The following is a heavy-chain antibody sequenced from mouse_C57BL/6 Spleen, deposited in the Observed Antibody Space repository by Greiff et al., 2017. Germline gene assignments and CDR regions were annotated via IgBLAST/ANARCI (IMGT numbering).Heavy chain of an antibody. Sequence: VQLQQSGAELVRPGTSVKVSCKASGYAFTNYLIEWVKQRPGQGLEWIGVINPGSGGTNYNEKFKGKATLTADKSSSTAYMQLSSLTSEDSAVYFCAREGYDYDEEYAMDYWGQGTSVTVSS. CDR1: GYAFTNYL. D-gene: IGHD2-4*01. V-gene: IGHV1-54*01. CDR3: AREGYDYDEEYAMDY. CDR2: INPGSGGT. J-gene: IGHJ4*01.